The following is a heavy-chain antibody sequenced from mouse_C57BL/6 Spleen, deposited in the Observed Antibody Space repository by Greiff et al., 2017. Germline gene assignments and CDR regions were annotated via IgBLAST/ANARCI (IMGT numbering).Heavy chain of an antibody. J-gene: IGHJ3*01. CDR2: ISSGSSTI. V-gene: IGHV5-17*01. CDR1: GFTFSDYG. CDR3: ARHDGYHWFAY. D-gene: IGHD2-3*01. Sequence: EVKLVESGGGLVKPGGSLKLSCAASGFTFSDYGMHWVRQAPEKGLEWVAYISSGSSTIYYADTVKGRFTISRDNAKNTLFLQMTSLRSEDTAMYYCARHDGYHWFAYWGQGTLVTVSA.